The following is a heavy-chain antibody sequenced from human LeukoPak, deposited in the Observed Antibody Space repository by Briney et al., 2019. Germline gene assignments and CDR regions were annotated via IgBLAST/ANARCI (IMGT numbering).Heavy chain of an antibody. Sequence: GGSLRLSCTASGFTFGDYAMSWVRQAPGKGLEWGGVIRSKAYGGPTEYAASVKGRFTISRDDSKSIAYLQMNSLKTEDTAVYYCTRDTYYYDSSGYSAEYYFDYWGRGTLVTVSS. CDR3: TRDTYYYDSSGYSAEYYFDY. V-gene: IGHV3-49*04. CDR2: IRSKAYGGPT. D-gene: IGHD3-22*01. CDR1: GFTFGDYA. J-gene: IGHJ4*02.